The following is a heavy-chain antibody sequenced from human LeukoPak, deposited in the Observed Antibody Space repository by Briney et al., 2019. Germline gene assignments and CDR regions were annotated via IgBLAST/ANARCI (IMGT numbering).Heavy chain of an antibody. V-gene: IGHV3-33*01. Sequence: PGRSLRLSCAASGFTFSSYGMHWVRQAPGKGLEWVAVIWYDGSNKYYADSVKGRFTISRDNSKNTVYLQMNSLRAEDTAIYYCATPWTAVATFHRLDYWGQGTLVTVSS. CDR1: GFTFSSYG. J-gene: IGHJ4*02. CDR3: ATPWTAVATFHRLDY. D-gene: IGHD3/OR15-3a*01. CDR2: IWYDGSNK.